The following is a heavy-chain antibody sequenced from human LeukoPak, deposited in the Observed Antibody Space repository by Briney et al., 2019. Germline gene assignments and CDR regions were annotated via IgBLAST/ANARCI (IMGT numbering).Heavy chain of an antibody. CDR2: IYTSGST. CDR1: GGSISSYY. CDR3: ARLEYSSSFGNWFDP. Sequence: SEILSLTCTVSGGSISSYYWSWIRQPPGKGLEWIGYIYTSGSTNYNPSLKSRVTISVDTSKNQFSLKLSSVTAADTAVYYCARLEYSSSFGNWFDPWGQGTLVTVSS. D-gene: IGHD6-6*01. J-gene: IGHJ5*02. V-gene: IGHV4-4*09.